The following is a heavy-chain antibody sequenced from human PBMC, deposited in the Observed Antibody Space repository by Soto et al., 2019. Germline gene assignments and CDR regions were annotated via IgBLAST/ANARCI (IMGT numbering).Heavy chain of an antibody. D-gene: IGHD1-26*01. Sequence: SGPTLVNPTQTLTLTCTFSGFSLSTSGLGVGWIRQPPGKALEWLALIYWNGDKRYSPSLKSRLTITKDTSKNQVMLRMTNVDPVDTATYYCAHRGSYQGYFDYWGQGTLVTVSS. CDR1: GFSLSTSGLG. J-gene: IGHJ4*02. CDR3: AHRGSYQGYFDY. V-gene: IGHV2-5*01. CDR2: IYWNGDK.